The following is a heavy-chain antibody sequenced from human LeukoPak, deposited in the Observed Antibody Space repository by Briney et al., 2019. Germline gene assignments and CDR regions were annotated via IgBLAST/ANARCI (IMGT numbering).Heavy chain of an antibody. V-gene: IGHV4-31*03. CDR1: GGSISSGGYY. J-gene: IGHJ3*02. CDR2: IYYSGST. D-gene: IGHD2-2*01. CDR3: ARRYPYCSSTSCYRGAFDI. Sequence: PSETLSLTCTVSGGSISSGGYYWSWLRQHPGKGLEWIGYIYYSGSTYYNPSLKSRVTISVDTSKNQFSLKLSSVTAADAAVYYCARRYPYCSSTSCYRGAFDIWGQGTMVTVSS.